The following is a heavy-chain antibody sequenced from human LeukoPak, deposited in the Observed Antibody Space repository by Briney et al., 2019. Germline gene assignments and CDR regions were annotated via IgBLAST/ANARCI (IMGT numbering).Heavy chain of an antibody. CDR3: ANLMSTDSSGYYPVDAFDI. CDR1: GFTFSSYA. CDR2: ISYDGSNK. J-gene: IGHJ3*02. V-gene: IGHV3-30-3*01. D-gene: IGHD3-22*01. Sequence: SGGSLRPSCAASGFTFSSYAMHWVRQAPGKGLEWVAVISYDGSNKYYADSVKGRFTISRDNSKNTLYLQMNSLRAEDTAVYYCANLMSTDSSGYYPVDAFDIWGQGTMVTVSS.